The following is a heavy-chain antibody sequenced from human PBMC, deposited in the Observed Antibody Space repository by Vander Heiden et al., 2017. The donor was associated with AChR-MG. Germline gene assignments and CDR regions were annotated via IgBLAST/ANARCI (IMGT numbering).Heavy chain of an antibody. D-gene: IGHD3-10*01. CDR1: GGHVSSYA. CDR2: IITIFGTA. Sequence: QVQLVPSGAGVTRPGSSVKLYSKASGGHVSSYAISWVREAPGQGVEWMEGIITIFGTANDEQKFQGRGTITADESKRTAYMELGRLRSEDTAVYYWARERGANDAFDIWGQGTMVTVSS. CDR3: ARERGANDAFDI. J-gene: IGHJ3*02. V-gene: IGHV1-69*01.